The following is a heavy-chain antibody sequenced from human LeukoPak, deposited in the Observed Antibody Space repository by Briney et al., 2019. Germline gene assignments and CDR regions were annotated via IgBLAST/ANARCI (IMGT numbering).Heavy chain of an antibody. J-gene: IGHJ4*02. D-gene: IGHD6-19*01. CDR1: GYTFTGYC. CDR2: INPKSGGT. CDR3: SRDLGISGWYAPPLGYFGY. Sequence: ASVKVSCKASGYTFTGYCMHWVRQAPGQGLEWMGWINPKSGGTNYAQKFQGRVTMTRDTSISTTYMELSRLRSDDTAVYYCSRDLGISGWYAPPLGYFGYWGQGTLVTVSS. V-gene: IGHV1-2*02.